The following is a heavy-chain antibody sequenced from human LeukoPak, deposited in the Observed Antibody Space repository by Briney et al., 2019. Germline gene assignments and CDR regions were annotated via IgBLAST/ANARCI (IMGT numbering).Heavy chain of an antibody. CDR1: GYTFTSNY. J-gene: IGHJ4*02. CDR2: ISPSGGST. CDR3: ARGDGGEQQLVLGY. V-gene: IGHV1-46*01. D-gene: IGHD6-13*01. Sequence: ASVKVSCKAFGYTFTSNYMHWVRQAPGQGPEWMGVISPSGGSTTYAQKFQGRVTLTRDMSTSTDYLELSSLRSEDTAVYYCARGDGGEQQLVLGYWGQGTLVTVSS.